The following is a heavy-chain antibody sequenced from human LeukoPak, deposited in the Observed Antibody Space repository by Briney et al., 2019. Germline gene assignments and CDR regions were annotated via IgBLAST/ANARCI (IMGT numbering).Heavy chain of an antibody. Sequence: SETLSPTCAVYGGSFSGYYWGWIREPPGKRLEWIGEVNHIGSTNFNPSLKRRVTISVDTSKNHSSLKLSSVTAADTAVYYCARGVVTIFGVVIMRGYYFDYWGQGTLVTVSS. D-gene: IGHD3-3*01. CDR2: VNHIGST. V-gene: IGHV4-34*01. CDR3: ARGVVTIFGVVIMRGYYFDY. CDR1: GGSFSGYY. J-gene: IGHJ4*02.